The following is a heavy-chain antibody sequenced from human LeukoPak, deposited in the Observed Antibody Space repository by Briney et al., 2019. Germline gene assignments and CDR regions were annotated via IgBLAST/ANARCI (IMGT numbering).Heavy chain of an antibody. CDR1: GFTFSSYA. CDR2: ISGSGGST. J-gene: IGHJ4*02. D-gene: IGHD5-18*01. CDR3: AKDWEGYSYGYSDY. V-gene: IGHV3-23*01. Sequence: GGSLRLSCAASGFTFSSYAMSWVRQAPGKGLEWVSAISGSGGSTYYADSVKGRFTISRDNSKNTLYLQMSSLRAEDTAVYYCAKDWEGYSYGYSDYWGQGTLVTVSS.